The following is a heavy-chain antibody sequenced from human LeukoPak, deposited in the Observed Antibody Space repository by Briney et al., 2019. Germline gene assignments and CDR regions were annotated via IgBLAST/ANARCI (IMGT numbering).Heavy chain of an antibody. Sequence: ASVKVSCKASGYTFTDHYMHWVRQAPGQGFEWMGWINPNDGDTNYAQKFQGRVTMTRDTSISTAHMEVSRLRSDDTAVYYCARANFLYCSSSTCLFDYWGQGTLVTVSS. CDR1: GYTFTDHY. J-gene: IGHJ4*02. V-gene: IGHV1-2*02. CDR2: INPNDGDT. CDR3: ARANFLYCSSSTCLFDY. D-gene: IGHD2-2*01.